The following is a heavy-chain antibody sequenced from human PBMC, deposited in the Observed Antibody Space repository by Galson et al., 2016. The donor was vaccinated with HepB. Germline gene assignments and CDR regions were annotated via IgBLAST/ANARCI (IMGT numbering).Heavy chain of an antibody. D-gene: IGHD6-19*01. J-gene: IGHJ4*02. V-gene: IGHV3-7*03. CDR1: GFSFSNYW. CDR2: INEDGSEK. Sequence: SLRLSCADSGFSFSNYWMTWVRQAPGKGLEWVGHINEDGSEKYYADSVRGRFTISRDNGKNSVYLEMHSLRLEDTALYYCVKDGVAAAGFPSRFDHWGQGIMVTVST. CDR3: VKDGVAAAGFPSRFDH.